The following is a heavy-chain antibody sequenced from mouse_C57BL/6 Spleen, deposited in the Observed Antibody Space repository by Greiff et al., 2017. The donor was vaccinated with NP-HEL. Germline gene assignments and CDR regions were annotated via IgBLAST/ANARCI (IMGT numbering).Heavy chain of an antibody. Sequence: EVQGVESGGGLVKPGGSLKLSCAASGFTFSSYTMSWVRQTPEKRLEWVATISGGGGNTYYPDSVKGRFTISRDNAKNTLYLQMSSLRSEDTALYYCARQRTTADYFDYWGQGTTLTVSS. J-gene: IGHJ2*01. V-gene: IGHV5-9*01. CDR3: ARQRTTADYFDY. D-gene: IGHD1-2*01. CDR1: GFTFSSYT. CDR2: ISGGGGNT.